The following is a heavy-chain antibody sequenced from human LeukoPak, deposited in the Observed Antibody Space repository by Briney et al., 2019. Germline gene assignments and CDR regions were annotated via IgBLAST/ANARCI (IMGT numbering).Heavy chain of an antibody. CDR2: IKEDGSAK. J-gene: IGHJ4*02. CDR3: ARDAEGGTYRY. CDR1: GFTFSASW. Sequence: PGGSLRLSCAASGFTFSASWMSWVRQAPGKGLEWVANIKEDGSAKYYVDSVTGRFTISRDNAKNSLFLQMNSLRAEYTAVYYCARDAEGGTYRYWGQGTLVTVSS. V-gene: IGHV3-7*04. D-gene: IGHD1-26*01.